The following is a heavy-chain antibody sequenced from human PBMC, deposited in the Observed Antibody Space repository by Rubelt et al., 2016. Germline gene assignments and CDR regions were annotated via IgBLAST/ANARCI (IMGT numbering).Heavy chain of an antibody. V-gene: IGHV3-30*07. Sequence: GRFTISRDNSKNTLYLQMNSLRAEDTAVYYCARESEWGGITGTPARYYYYYGMDVWGQGTTVTVSS. J-gene: IGHJ6*02. CDR3: ARESEWGGITGTPARYYYYYGMDV. D-gene: IGHD1-7*01.